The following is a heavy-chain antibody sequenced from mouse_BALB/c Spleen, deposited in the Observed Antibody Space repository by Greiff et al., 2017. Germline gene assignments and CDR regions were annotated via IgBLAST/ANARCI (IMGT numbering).Heavy chain of an antibody. J-gene: IGHJ2*01. CDR3: ARTGGVRRYLDY. D-gene: IGHD2-14*01. CDR2: IDPGNGNT. V-gene: IGHV14-1*02. CDR1: GFTFKGYY. Sequence: EVQLQQSGAELVRPGASVKLSCKASGFTFKGYYMHWVKQRPEQGLEWIGWIDPGNGNTIYDPKFQGKASITADTSSNTAYLQLSSLTSEDTAVYCYARTGGVRRYLDYWGQGTTLTVSS.